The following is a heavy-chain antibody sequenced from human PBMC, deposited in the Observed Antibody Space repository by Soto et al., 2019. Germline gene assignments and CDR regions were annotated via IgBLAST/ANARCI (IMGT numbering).Heavy chain of an antibody. CDR2: IYYSGST. V-gene: IGHV4-59*01. Sequence: SETLSLTCTVSGGSISSYYWSWIRQPPGKGLEWIGYIYYSGSTNNNPSLKSRVTISVDTSKNQFSLKLSSVTAADTAVYYCARSYGSGSYDAFDIWGQGTMVTVSS. CDR3: ARSYGSGSYDAFDI. D-gene: IGHD3-10*01. CDR1: GGSISSYY. J-gene: IGHJ3*02.